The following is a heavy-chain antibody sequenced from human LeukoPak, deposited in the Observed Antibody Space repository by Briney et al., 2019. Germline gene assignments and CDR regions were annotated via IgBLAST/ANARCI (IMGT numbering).Heavy chain of an antibody. D-gene: IGHD6-19*01. CDR3: ARRVAVTGIYCFDY. V-gene: IGHV4-59*08. J-gene: IGHJ4*02. CDR1: GGSISTYY. Sequence: SETLSLTCTVSGGSISTYYWSWIRQPPGKGLEWIGYVYYSGATNYNPSLKSRVTISLETSKNQFSLRLTSVTAADTAVYYCARRVAVTGIYCFDYWGQGTPVTVSS. CDR2: VYYSGAT.